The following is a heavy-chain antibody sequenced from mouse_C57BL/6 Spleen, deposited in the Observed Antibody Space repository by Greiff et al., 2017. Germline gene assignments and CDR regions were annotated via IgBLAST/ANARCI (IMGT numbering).Heavy chain of an antibody. Sequence: EVHLVESGGGLVKPGGSLKLSCAASGFTFSSYAMSWVRQTPEKRLEWVATISDGGSYTYYPDNVKGRFTISRDNAKNNLYLQMSHLKSEDTAMYYCARDKGLTSYYFDYWGQGTTLTVSS. CDR3: ARDKGLTSYYFDY. CDR2: ISDGGSYT. V-gene: IGHV5-4*01. CDR1: GFTFSSYA. J-gene: IGHJ2*01. D-gene: IGHD1-3*01.